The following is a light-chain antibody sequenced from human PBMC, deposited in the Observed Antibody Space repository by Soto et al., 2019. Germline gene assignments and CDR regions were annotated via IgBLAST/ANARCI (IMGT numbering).Light chain of an antibody. CDR1: QGISNY. CDR3: QKYNSAPLT. J-gene: IGKJ4*01. V-gene: IGKV1-27*01. CDR2: AAS. Sequence: DIQMTQSPSSLSASVGDRVTITCRASQGISNYLAWYQQKPGKVPRLLIYAASTLHSGVPSRFSGSGSGTDFTITTTTLPPEDLATYYCQKYNSAPLTFGGGTKVDTK.